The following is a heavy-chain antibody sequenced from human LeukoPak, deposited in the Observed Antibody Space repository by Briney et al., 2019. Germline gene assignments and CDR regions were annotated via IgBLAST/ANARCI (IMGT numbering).Heavy chain of an antibody. CDR2: IYYSGST. CDR3: AFLTAAGSTYYFDY. Sequence: DPSETLSLTCTVSGGSISSSSYYWGWIRQPPGKGLEWIGSIYYSGSTYYNPSLKSRVTISVDTSKNQFSLKLSSVTAADTAVYYCAFLTAAGSTYYFDYWGQGTLVTVSS. CDR1: GGSISSSSYY. D-gene: IGHD6-13*01. J-gene: IGHJ4*02. V-gene: IGHV4-39*01.